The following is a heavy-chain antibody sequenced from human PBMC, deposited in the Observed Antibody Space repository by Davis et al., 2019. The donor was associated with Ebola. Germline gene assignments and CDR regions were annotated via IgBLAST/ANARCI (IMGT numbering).Heavy chain of an antibody. V-gene: IGHV4-59*08. CDR2: VFYTGST. CDR1: GASMTSYY. Sequence: PSETLSLTFTVSGASMTSYYWNWIRHAPGKGLEWIGYVFYTGSTNYNPSLKSRVTISVDTSKHHFSLKLNSVTAADTALYYCARCGSGNYEGWLYPWGQGTMVTVSS. D-gene: IGHD3-10*01. CDR3: ARCGSGNYEGWLYP. J-gene: IGHJ3*01.